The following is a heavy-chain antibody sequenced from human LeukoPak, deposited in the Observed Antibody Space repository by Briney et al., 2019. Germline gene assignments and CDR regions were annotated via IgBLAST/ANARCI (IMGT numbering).Heavy chain of an antibody. J-gene: IGHJ5*02. D-gene: IGHD3-3*01. V-gene: IGHV4-34*01. CDR3: ARGYYDFWSGLSWFDP. CDR2: INHSGST. CDR1: GGSFSGYY. Sequence: ASETLSLTCAVYGGSFSGYYWSWIRQPPGKGLEWIGEINHSGSTNYNPSLKSRVTISVDTSKNQFSLKLSSVTAADTAVYYCARGYYDFWSGLSWFDPWGQGTLVTVSS.